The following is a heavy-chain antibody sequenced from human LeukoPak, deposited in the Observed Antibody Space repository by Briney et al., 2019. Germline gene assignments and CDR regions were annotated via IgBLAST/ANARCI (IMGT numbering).Heavy chain of an antibody. CDR1: GGSISSGDSY. Sequence: SQTLSLTCTVSGGSISSGDSYWSWIRQPPGKGLEWIGYIYYSGSTYYNPSLKSRVTISVDTSKNQFSLKLSSVTAADTAVYYCARALAYSSSWYDYWGRGTLVTVSS. CDR2: IYYSGST. J-gene: IGHJ4*02. V-gene: IGHV4-30-4*08. CDR3: ARALAYSSSWYDY. D-gene: IGHD6-13*01.